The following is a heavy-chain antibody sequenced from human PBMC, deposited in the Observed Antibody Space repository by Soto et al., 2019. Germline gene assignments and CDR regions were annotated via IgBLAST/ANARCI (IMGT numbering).Heavy chain of an antibody. J-gene: IGHJ2*01. CDR2: IYYSGNT. Sequence: VKCLEWIGHIYYSGNTDYNPSLKSRLAISIDTSKNQFSLKLSSVTAADTAVYFFFQAGGGIRDSVPVSAFLLNRSSDL. CDR3: FQAGGGIRDSVPVSAFLLNRSSDL. D-gene: IGHD3-9*01. V-gene: IGHV4-30-4*03.